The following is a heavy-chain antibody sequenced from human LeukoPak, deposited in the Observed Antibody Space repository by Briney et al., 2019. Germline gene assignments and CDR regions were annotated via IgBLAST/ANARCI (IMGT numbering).Heavy chain of an antibody. CDR3: AKDAGAAAQTCHSLGY. CDR1: GFTFSSYG. Sequence: PGGSLRLSCAASGFTFSSYGMHWVRQAPGKGLEWVAFIRYDGSNKYYADSVKGRFTISRDNSKNTLYLQMNSLRAEDTAVYYCAKDAGAAAQTCHSLGYWGQGTLVTVSS. D-gene: IGHD6-13*01. V-gene: IGHV3-30*02. J-gene: IGHJ4*02. CDR2: IRYDGSNK.